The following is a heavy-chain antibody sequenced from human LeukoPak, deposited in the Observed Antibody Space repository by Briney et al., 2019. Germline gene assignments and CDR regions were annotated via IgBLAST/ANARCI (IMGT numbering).Heavy chain of an antibody. Sequence: GSLRLSCAASGFTFSNAWMNWVRQPPGKGLEWIGEINHSGSTNYNPSLKSRVTISGDTSKNQFSLKLSSVTAADTAVYYCARASLTYGLHDYFDYWGQGTLVTVSS. D-gene: IGHD3-10*01. CDR2: INHSGST. CDR3: ARASLTYGLHDYFDY. CDR1: GFTFSNAW. J-gene: IGHJ4*02. V-gene: IGHV4-34*01.